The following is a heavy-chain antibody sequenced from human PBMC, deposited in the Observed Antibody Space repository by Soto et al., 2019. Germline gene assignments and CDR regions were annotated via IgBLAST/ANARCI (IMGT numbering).Heavy chain of an antibody. CDR2: TYYRSRWYN. Sequence: SQTLSLTCDISGDSVSGNSAAWNWIRQSPSRGLEWLGRTYYRSRWYNDYAVSVKSRITVTPDTSKNQFYLHLNSVTPEDTAVYYCARELPYYVSSDSYLDYWGQGALVTVSS. J-gene: IGHJ4*02. V-gene: IGHV6-1*01. D-gene: IGHD3-16*01. CDR3: ARELPYYVSSDSYLDY. CDR1: GDSVSGNSAA.